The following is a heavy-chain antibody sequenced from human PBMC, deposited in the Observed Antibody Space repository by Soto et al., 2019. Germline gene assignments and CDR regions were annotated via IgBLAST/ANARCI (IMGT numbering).Heavy chain of an antibody. CDR1: GFTFSTHW. J-gene: IGHJ4*02. CDR3: AGDSPHDSTVAGDY. CDR2: INGDGSQT. D-gene: IGHD3-22*01. V-gene: IGHV3-74*01. Sequence: EVQLVESGGGLVQPGGSLRLSCAASGFTFSTHWMHWVRQVPEKGLVWVSRINGDGSQTTYADSVRGRLTISRDNAKNTLYLQQNNLRVEDTAVYYCAGDSPHDSTVAGDYWGQGTLVTVSS.